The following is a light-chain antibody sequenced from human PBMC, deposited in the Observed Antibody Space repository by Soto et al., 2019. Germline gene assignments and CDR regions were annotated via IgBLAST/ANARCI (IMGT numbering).Light chain of an antibody. CDR2: EVN. V-gene: IGLV2-14*01. Sequence: QSVLTQPASVSGSPGQSVTISCTGTSSDVGGYDYVSWYQQHPGTAPKLILYEVNNRPSGVSNRFSGSKSGNTASLIISGLQTEDEANYYCSAYTTSNTPIFGTGPKVTVL. CDR1: SSDVGGYDY. CDR3: SAYTTSNTPI. J-gene: IGLJ1*01.